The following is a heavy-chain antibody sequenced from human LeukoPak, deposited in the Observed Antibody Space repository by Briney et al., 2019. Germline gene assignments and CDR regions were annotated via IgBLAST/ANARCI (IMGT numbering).Heavy chain of an antibody. V-gene: IGHV3-74*01. J-gene: IGHJ3*02. D-gene: IGHD6-6*01. CDR3: ARRSAARDAFDI. Sequence: GGSLRLSCAASGFTFSSYWMHWVRQAPGKGLVWVSRINSDGSTTSYADSVKGRFTISRDNAKNTLYLQMNSLGAEDTAAYYCARRSAARDAFDIWGQGTMVTVSS. CDR2: INSDGSTT. CDR1: GFTFSSYW.